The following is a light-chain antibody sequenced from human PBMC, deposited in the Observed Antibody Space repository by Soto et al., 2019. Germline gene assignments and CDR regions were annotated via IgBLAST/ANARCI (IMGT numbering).Light chain of an antibody. V-gene: IGKV3-20*01. CDR2: GAS. CDR1: QSVGSAY. J-gene: IGKJ1*01. Sequence: EIVLTQSPGTLSLSPGERATLSCRASQSVGSAYVGWYQQKPVQAPRLLIFGASRGATGIPDRFSGSGSGTNFTLTINKVEPEDSAVYYCQHYGRSPSFGRGTKVDIK. CDR3: QHYGRSPS.